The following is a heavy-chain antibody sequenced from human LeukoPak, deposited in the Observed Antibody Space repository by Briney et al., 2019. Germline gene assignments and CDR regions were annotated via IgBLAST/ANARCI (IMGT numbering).Heavy chain of an antibody. J-gene: IGHJ4*02. CDR1: GFTFSSYW. CDR2: IKHDGSED. Sequence: GGSLRLACAASGFTFSSYWMTWVRQAPGKGLEWVATIKHDGSEDYYLDSVKGRFTISRDNVKSSMWLQMSSLRAEDTAVYYCGRDQTPFYWGQGSLVTVSS. CDR3: GRDQTPFY. D-gene: IGHD2-15*01. V-gene: IGHV3-7*01.